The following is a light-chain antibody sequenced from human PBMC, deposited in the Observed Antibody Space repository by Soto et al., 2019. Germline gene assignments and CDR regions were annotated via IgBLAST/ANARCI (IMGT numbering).Light chain of an antibody. V-gene: IGKV1-27*01. CDR1: QGINNH. CDR3: QKYDSAPFT. J-gene: IGKJ3*01. Sequence: DIQMTQSPSSLSASVGDRVTITCRASQGINNHLAWYQQEPGKLPKLLIYAASTLQSGVPSRFSGRGSGTDFTLTISSLQPEDVATYYCQKYDSAPFTFCPGTKVDFK. CDR2: AAS.